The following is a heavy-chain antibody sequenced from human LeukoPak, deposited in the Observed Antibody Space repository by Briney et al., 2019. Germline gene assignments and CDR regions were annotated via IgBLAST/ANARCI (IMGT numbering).Heavy chain of an antibody. Sequence: PSETVSLTCTVSGGSISSSSYYWGWIRQPPGKGLEWIGSIYYSGSTYYNPPLKSRVTISVDTSKNQFSLKLSSVTAADTAVYYCAGDIVVVPAAIPPYYYYYGMDVWGQGTTVTVSS. CDR2: IYYSGST. J-gene: IGHJ6*02. CDR3: AGDIVVVPAAIPPYYYYYGMDV. V-gene: IGHV4-39*01. D-gene: IGHD2-2*02. CDR1: GGSISSSSYY.